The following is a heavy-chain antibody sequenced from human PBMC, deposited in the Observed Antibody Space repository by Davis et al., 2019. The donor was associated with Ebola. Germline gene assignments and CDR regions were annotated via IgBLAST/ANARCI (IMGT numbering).Heavy chain of an antibody. CDR2: IFPGDSDT. V-gene: IGHV5-51*01. CDR3: ARRASYCGGDCSDY. D-gene: IGHD2-21*02. CDR1: GYSFTDYW. Sequence: GESLKIPCKGSGYSFTDYWIGWVRQMPGKGLEWMGIIFPGDSDTRYSPSFQGQVTISADRSISTAFLQWSSLKASDTAMYFCARRASYCGGDCSDYWGQGTLVTVSS. J-gene: IGHJ4*02.